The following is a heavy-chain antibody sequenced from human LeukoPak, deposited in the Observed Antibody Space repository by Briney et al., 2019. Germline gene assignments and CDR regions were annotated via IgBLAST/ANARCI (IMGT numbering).Heavy chain of an antibody. CDR1: EYTFSVYH. CDR2: INPNSGDT. Sequence: ASVKVSCKASEYTFSVYHIHWVRLAPGQGLEWMAWINPNSGDTNYAQKFQGRVTMTRDTSISTAYMELSRLRSDDTAVYYCAREGRDGYNYSFDYWGQGTLVTVSS. D-gene: IGHD5-24*01. CDR3: AREGRDGYNYSFDY. J-gene: IGHJ4*02. V-gene: IGHV1-2*02.